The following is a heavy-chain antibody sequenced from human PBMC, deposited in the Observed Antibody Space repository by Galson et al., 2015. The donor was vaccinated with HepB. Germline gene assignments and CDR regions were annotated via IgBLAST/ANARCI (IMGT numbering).Heavy chain of an antibody. J-gene: IGHJ5*02. CDR1: GDSVSSNSAA. CDR2: TYYRSKWYY. Sequence: CAISGDSVSSNSAAWNWIRQSPSRGLEWLGRTYYRSKWYYDYAVSVKSRITINPDTSKNQFSLQLNSVTPEDTAVYYCARVTVAGTFWWFDPWGQGTLVTVSS. CDR3: ARVTVAGTFWWFDP. D-gene: IGHD6-19*01. V-gene: IGHV6-1*01.